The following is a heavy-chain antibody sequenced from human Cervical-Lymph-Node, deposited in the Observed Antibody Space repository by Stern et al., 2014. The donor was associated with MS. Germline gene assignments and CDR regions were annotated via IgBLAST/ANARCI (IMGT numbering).Heavy chain of an antibody. Sequence: VQLVESGAEVKKPGASVKVSCKASGYTVTSYGISWVRQAPGTGLDGVGWDSAYNGNTNYAQQLQGRVTMTTDTSTSTAYMELRSLRSDDTAVYYCARGLLGSENAFDIWGQGTMVTVSS. CDR3: ARGLLGSENAFDI. V-gene: IGHV1-18*01. CDR1: GYTVTSYG. CDR2: DSAYNGNT. D-gene: IGHD2-15*01. J-gene: IGHJ3*02.